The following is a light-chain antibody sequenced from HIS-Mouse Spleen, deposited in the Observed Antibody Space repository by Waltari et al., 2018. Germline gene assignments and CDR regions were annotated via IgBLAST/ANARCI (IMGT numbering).Light chain of an antibody. CDR3: QQYYSTPLT. CDR1: QSVLYSSHNKNY. Sequence: DIVMTQSPDSLAVSLGERATSNCKSSQSVLYSSHNKNYLAWYQQKPGQPPKLLIYWASTRESGVPDRFSGSGSGTDFNLTISSLQAEDVAVYYCQQYYSTPLTFGGGTKVEIK. V-gene: IGKV4-1*01. CDR2: WAS. J-gene: IGKJ4*01.